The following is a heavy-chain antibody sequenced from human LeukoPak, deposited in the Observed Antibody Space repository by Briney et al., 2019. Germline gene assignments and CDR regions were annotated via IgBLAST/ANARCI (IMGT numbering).Heavy chain of an antibody. Sequence: GGSLRLSCAASGFTFSSYWMSWVRQAPGKGLEWVANIKQDGSEKYYVDSVKGRFTISRDNAKNSLYLQMNSLRAEDTAVYYCARDLSTVGDAFDIWGQGTMVTVSS. CDR1: GFTFSSYW. V-gene: IGHV3-7*01. CDR2: IKQDGSEK. D-gene: IGHD1-14*01. CDR3: ARDLSTVGDAFDI. J-gene: IGHJ3*02.